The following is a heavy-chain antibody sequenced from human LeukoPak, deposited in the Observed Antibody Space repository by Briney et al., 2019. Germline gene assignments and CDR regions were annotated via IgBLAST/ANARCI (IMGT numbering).Heavy chain of an antibody. Sequence: PSETLSLTCVVSGGSISSTSYYWGWIRQPPGKGLEWIGSIYYSGSTYYSPSLKSRVTISVDTSKNQFTLNLSSVTAADTAVYFCAGERSNWNVPYFQPWGQGTLVTVSS. CDR2: IYYSGST. V-gene: IGHV4-39*06. J-gene: IGHJ1*01. D-gene: IGHD1-1*01. CDR3: AGERSNWNVPYFQP. CDR1: GGSISSTSYY.